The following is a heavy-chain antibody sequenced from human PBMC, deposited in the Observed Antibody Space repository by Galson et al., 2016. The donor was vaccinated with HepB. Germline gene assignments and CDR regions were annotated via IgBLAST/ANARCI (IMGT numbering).Heavy chain of an antibody. D-gene: IGHD1-26*01. CDR1: GFTFSSYS. CDR2: MSISSSYI. J-gene: IGHJ2*01. V-gene: IGHV3-21*01. Sequence: SLRLSCAASGFTFSSYSMNWVRQAPGKGLEWVSSMSISSSYIYYADSVKGRFTISRDNAKNSLYLQMNTLRAEDTAVYFCARGWEGWYFDLWGRGTLVTVSS. CDR3: ARGWEGWYFDL.